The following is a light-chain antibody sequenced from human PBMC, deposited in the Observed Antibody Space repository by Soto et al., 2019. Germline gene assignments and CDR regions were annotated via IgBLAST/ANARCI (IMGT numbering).Light chain of an antibody. V-gene: IGKV3-20*01. J-gene: IGKJ1*01. CDR1: QSVSNNY. CDR2: GAS. CDR3: QQYGSSGT. Sequence: EIVLTQSPGTLSLSPGERATLHCRASQSVSNNYLAWYQQKPGQAPRLLIYGASNRATGIPDRLSGSGSGTDFTLTIRRLEPEDFAVYYCQQYGSSGTFGQGTKVDIK.